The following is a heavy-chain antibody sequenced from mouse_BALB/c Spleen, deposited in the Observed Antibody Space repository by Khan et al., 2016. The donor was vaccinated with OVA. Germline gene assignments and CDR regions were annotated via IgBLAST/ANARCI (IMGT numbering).Heavy chain of an antibody. CDR2: INTNTGEP. CDR3: ARDDGYWAY. D-gene: IGHD2-3*01. V-gene: IGHV9-3*02. Sequence: QIQLVQSGPELKKPGETVKISCKTSGYTFTNYGMNWVKQAPGKGLKWMGWINTNTGEPTYAEEFKGRFAFSLETSATTAYLQINNLKNEDTATYVGARDDGYWAYWGQGTLVTVSA. CDR1: GYTFTNYG. J-gene: IGHJ3*01.